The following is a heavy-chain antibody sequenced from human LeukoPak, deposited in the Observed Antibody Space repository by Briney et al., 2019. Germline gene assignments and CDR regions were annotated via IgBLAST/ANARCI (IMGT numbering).Heavy chain of an antibody. J-gene: IGHJ6*02. V-gene: IGHV4-59*01. Sequence: SETLSLTCTVSGGSISSYYWSWIRQPPGKGLEWIGYIYYSGSTNYNPSLKSRVTISVDTSKNQFSLELSSVTAADTAVYYCARKRSGKNYGMDVWGQGTTVTVSS. CDR1: GGSISSYY. CDR2: IYYSGST. CDR3: ARKRSGKNYGMDV. D-gene: IGHD1-26*01.